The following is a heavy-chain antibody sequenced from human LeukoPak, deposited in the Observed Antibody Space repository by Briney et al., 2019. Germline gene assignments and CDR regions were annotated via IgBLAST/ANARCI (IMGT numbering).Heavy chain of an antibody. D-gene: IGHD6-19*01. CDR2: IYYSGST. J-gene: IGHJ4*02. CDR1: GGSISSYY. Sequence: SETLSLTCTVSGGSISSYYWSWIRQPPGKGLEWIGYIYYSGSTNYNPSLKSRVTISVDTSKNQFSLKLSSVTAADTAVYYCAREGPAGSGWYAFDYWGQGTLVTVSS. V-gene: IGHV4-59*01. CDR3: AREGPAGSGWYAFDY.